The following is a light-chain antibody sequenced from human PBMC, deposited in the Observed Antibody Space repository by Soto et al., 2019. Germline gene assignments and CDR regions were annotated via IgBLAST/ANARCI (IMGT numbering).Light chain of an antibody. CDR2: GAS. CDR1: QSVSIN. CDR3: QQYGSSGT. J-gene: IGKJ1*01. V-gene: IGKV3-20*01. Sequence: EIVMTQSPATLSVSPGERATLSCRASQSVSINLAWYQQKPGQAPRLLIYGASTRATGIPDRFSGSGSGTDFTLTISRLETEDFAVYYCQQYGSSGTFGQGTKVDIK.